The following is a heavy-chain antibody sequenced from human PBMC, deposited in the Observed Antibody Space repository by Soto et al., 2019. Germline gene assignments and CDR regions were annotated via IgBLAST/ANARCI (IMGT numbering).Heavy chain of an antibody. CDR3: ARDGTSRITIFGVVMRPYGMDV. J-gene: IGHJ6*02. Sequence: SETLSLTCAVSGGSISSSNWWSWVRQPPGKGLEWIGEIYHSGSTNYNPSLKSRVTISVDKSKNQFSLKLSSVTAADTAVYYCARDGTSRITIFGVVMRPYGMDVWGQGXTVTVSS. CDR2: IYHSGST. V-gene: IGHV4-4*02. CDR1: GGSISSSNW. D-gene: IGHD3-3*01.